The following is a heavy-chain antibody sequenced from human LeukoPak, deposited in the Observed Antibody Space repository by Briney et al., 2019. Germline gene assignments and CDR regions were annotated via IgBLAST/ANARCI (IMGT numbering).Heavy chain of an antibody. D-gene: IGHD3-16*02. CDR1: GGSFSGYY. V-gene: IGHV4-34*01. CDR2: INHSGST. Sequence: SETLSLTCAVYGGSFSGYYWSWIRQPPGKGLEWIGEINHSGSTNYNPSLKSRVTISVDTSKNQFSLKLSSVTAADTAVYYCARWGSIRLGELSLYRGFWDWGQGTLVTVSS. J-gene: IGHJ4*02. CDR3: ARWGSIRLGELSLYRGFWD.